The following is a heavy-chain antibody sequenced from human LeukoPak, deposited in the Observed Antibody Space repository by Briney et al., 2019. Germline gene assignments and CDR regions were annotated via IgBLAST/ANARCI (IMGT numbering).Heavy chain of an antibody. D-gene: IGHD2-8*02. CDR2: INRDGSST. CDR3: AKDFYWAFDY. CDR1: GIIFSNYW. J-gene: IGHJ4*02. V-gene: IGHV3-74*01. Sequence: AGGSLRLSCAASGIIFSNYWMHWVRQAPGKGLVWVSRINRDGSSTSYADSVKGRFTISRDISKNTVYLQMNSLRVEDTAVYYCAKDFYWAFDYWGQGTLVTVSS.